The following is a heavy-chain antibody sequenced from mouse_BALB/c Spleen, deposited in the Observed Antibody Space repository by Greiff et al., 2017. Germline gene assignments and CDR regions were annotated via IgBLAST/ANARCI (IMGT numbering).Heavy chain of an antibody. CDR1: GFTFSSYA. CDR3: ARGGTYYGNYVWFAY. D-gene: IGHD2-10*01. V-gene: IGHV5-6-5*01. Sequence: EVKLMESGGGLVKPGGSLKLSCAASGFTFSSYAMSWVRQTPEKRLEWVASISSGGSTYYPDSVKGRFTISRDNARNILYLQMSSLRSEDTAMYYCARGGTYYGNYVWFAYWGQGTLVTVSA. CDR2: ISSGGST. J-gene: IGHJ3*01.